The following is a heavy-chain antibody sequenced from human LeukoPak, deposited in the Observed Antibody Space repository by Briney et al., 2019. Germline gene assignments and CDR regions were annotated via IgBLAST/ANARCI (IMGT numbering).Heavy chain of an antibody. D-gene: IGHD2-2*01. Sequence: SETLSLTCTVSGGSISSGDYYWSWIRQPPGKGLGWIGYIYYSGSTYYNPSLKSRVTISVDTSKNQFSLKLSSVTAADTAVYYCAREIVVVPAAASYYYYYGMDVWGQGTTVTVSS. J-gene: IGHJ6*02. CDR3: AREIVVVPAAASYYYYYGMDV. V-gene: IGHV4-30-4*01. CDR1: GGSISSGDYY. CDR2: IYYSGST.